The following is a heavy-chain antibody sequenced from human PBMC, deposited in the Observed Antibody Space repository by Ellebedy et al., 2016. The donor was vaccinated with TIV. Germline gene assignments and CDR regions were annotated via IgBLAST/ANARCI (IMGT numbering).Heavy chain of an antibody. D-gene: IGHD6-25*01. J-gene: IGHJ4*02. Sequence: AASVKVSCKASGYTFRDYGVAWVRQAPGEGSQWMGWISPYNGRTVYERRFQDRVTMTTDTPTSTAYLELRSLRSDDTAAYYCARSFAAVFDSWGQGTLVTVSS. V-gene: IGHV1-18*01. CDR2: ISPYNGRT. CDR3: ARSFAAVFDS. CDR1: GYTFRDYG.